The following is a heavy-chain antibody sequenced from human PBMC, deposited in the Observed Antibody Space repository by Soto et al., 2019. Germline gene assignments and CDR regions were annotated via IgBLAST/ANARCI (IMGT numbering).Heavy chain of an antibody. CDR2: IYYSGST. J-gene: IGHJ5*02. CDR3: ARDTSYDFWSGYVGFDP. D-gene: IGHD3-3*01. Sequence: SETLSLTCTVSGGSISSYYWSWIRQPPGKGLEWIGYIYYSGSTNYNPSLKSRVTISVDTSRNHFSLNLRSVTTADTALYYCARDTSYDFWSGYVGFDPWGQGTLVTVSS. CDR1: GGSISSYY. V-gene: IGHV4-59*01.